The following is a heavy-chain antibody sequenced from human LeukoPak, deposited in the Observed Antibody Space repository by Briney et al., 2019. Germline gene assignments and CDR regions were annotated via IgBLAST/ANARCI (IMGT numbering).Heavy chain of an antibody. V-gene: IGHV3-30*02. J-gene: IGHJ6*03. CDR1: GFTFSSYG. Sequence: GGSLRLSCAASGFTFSSYGMHWVRQAPGRGLEWVAFIRYDGSNKYYTDSVKGRFTISRDNSKNTLYLQMNSLRAEDTAVYYCAKGRGWEASYYYYYMDVWGKGTTVTISS. CDR3: AKGRGWEASYYYYYMDV. CDR2: IRYDGSNK. D-gene: IGHD1-26*01.